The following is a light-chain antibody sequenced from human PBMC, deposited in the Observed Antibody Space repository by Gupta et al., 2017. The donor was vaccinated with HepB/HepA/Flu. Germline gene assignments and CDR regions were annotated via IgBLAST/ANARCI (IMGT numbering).Light chain of an antibody. V-gene: IGKV3-15*01. CDR3: QQYNNWPPIT. J-gene: IGKJ5*01. Sequence: EIVMPQSPATLSVSPGERATLSCRASQSVNSNLAWYQQKPGQAPRLLIYGASTRATGIPARFSGSGSGTEFTLTISSLQSEDFAVYCCQQYNNWPPITFGQGTQLEIK. CDR2: GAS. CDR1: QSVNSN.